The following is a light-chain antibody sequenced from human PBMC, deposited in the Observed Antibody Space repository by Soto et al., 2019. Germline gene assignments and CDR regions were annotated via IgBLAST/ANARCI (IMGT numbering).Light chain of an antibody. CDR3: MQSTQFPRT. CDR2: KVS. CDR1: QSLVHNDGNTY. V-gene: IGKV2-24*01. J-gene: IGKJ1*01. Sequence: VLTQTPLSSPVTPGQPASISCRSGQSLVHNDGNTYLSWLHQRQGLPPRIXIYKVSKRFSGVPDRFSGSGAGTDFTLHISRVEAEDVGVYYCMQSTQFPRTFGQGTKVDI.